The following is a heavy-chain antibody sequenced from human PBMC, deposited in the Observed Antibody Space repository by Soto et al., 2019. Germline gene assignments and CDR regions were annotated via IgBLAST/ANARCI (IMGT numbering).Heavy chain of an antibody. J-gene: IGHJ4*02. D-gene: IGHD4-17*01. CDR3: AKAPVYGDYPAYFDY. CDR1: GFTFSSYA. Sequence: EVQLLESGGGLVQPGGSLRLSCAASGFTFSSYAMSWVRQAPEKGLEWVSAISGSGGSTYYADSVKGRFTISRDNSKNTLYLQMNSLRAEDTAVYYCAKAPVYGDYPAYFDYWGQGTLVTVSS. V-gene: IGHV3-23*01. CDR2: ISGSGGST.